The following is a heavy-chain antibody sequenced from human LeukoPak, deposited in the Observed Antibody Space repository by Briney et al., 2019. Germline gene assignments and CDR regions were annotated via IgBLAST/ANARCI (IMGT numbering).Heavy chain of an antibody. CDR2: IYYSGST. CDR3: ARALLWFGELLDYYYYYGMDV. D-gene: IGHD3-10*01. Sequence: SETLSLTCTVSGGSISSSSYYWGWIRQPPGKGLEWIGSIYYSGSTYYNPSLKSRVTISVDTSKNQFSLKLSSVTAADTAVYYCARALLWFGELLDYYYYYGMDVWGQGTTVTVSS. J-gene: IGHJ6*02. CDR1: GGSISSSSYY. V-gene: IGHV4-39*07.